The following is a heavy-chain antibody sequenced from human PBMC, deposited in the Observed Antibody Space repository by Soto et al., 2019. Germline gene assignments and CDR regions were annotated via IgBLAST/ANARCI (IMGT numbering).Heavy chain of an antibody. D-gene: IGHD3-22*01. CDR2: IYIRGTT. V-gene: IGHV4-4*07. CDR1: VASSSSYF. Sequence: SSTXSLTCSFAVASSSSYFLVVFRHPAGQGLEWIGHIYIRGTTSYNPSLEGRVTLSLDTSKNQVSLVVTSVTAADTAVYYCARNNYLSGNYYFFETWGQGPLV. J-gene: IGHJ4*02. CDR3: ARNNYLSGNYYFFET.